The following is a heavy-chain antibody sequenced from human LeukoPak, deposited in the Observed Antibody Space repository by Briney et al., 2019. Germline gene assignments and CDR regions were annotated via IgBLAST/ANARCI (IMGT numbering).Heavy chain of an antibody. V-gene: IGHV3-21*01. CDR2: ISSSSSYI. Sequence: GGSLRLSCAASGFTSSSYSMNWVRQAPGKGLEWVSSISSSSSYIYYADSVKGRFTISRDNAKNSLYLQMNSLRAGDTAVYYCARDLRRYFDYWGQGTLVTVSS. J-gene: IGHJ4*02. CDR1: GFTSSSYS. CDR3: ARDLRRYFDY.